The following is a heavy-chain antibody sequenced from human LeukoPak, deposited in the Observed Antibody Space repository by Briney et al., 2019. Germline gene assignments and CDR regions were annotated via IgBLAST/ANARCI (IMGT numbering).Heavy chain of an antibody. J-gene: IGHJ4*01. CDR2: ISASGGT. CDR1: GFTFGSYS. CDR3: AKDPGGGDWLVY. V-gene: IGHV3-23*01. D-gene: IGHD2-21*02. Sequence: PGGSLILSCAASGFTFGSYSMSWARQAPGKGLEWVSAISASGGTYYADSVRGRFTISRDNSKNTVYLQMNSLRVEDTAEYYCAKDPGGGDWLVYWGQGTLVTVAS.